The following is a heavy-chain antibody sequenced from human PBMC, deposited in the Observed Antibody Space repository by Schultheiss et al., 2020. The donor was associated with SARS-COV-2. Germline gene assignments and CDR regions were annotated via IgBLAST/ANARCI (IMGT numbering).Heavy chain of an antibody. J-gene: IGHJ4*02. D-gene: IGHD2-8*02. CDR3: ARDGGVVPGAISWADD. Sequence: GESLKISCVVSGFTFSTYGMHWVRQAPGKGLEWVAVIWYDGSNTYYADSVKGRFTISRDNLKNTVYLQMNSLRGDDTALYFCARDGGVVPGAISWADDWGQGTLVTVSS. CDR1: GFTFSTYG. CDR2: IWYDGSNT. V-gene: IGHV3-33*01.